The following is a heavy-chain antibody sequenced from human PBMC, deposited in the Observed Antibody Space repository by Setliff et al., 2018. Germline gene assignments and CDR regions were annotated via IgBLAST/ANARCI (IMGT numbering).Heavy chain of an antibody. CDR1: GDSMSFSY. CDR3: AKGRGEMDS. V-gene: IGHV4-59*01. J-gene: IGHJ4*02. Sequence: SETLSLTCSVSGDSMSFSYWSWIRQPPGKGLEWIGYIYYSGSIDSHPSLKSRVSISIDTSKNQFSLNVGSVTAADTAIYYCAKGRGEMDSWGQGILVTVSS. D-gene: IGHD3-10*01. CDR2: IYYSGSI.